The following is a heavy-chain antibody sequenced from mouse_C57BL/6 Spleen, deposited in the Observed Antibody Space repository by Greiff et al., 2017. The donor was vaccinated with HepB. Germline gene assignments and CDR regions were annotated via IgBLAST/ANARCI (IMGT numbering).Heavy chain of an antibody. Sequence: QVQLQQPGTELVKPGASVKLSCKASGYTFPSYWMHWVKQRPGQGLEWIGNINPSNGGTNYNEKFKSKATLTVAKSSSTAFMQLSSLTSEDSAVYYCARGGGYYALFAYWGQGTLVTVSA. CDR3: ARGGGYYALFAY. CDR1: GYTFPSYW. J-gene: IGHJ3*01. CDR2: INPSNGGT. V-gene: IGHV1-53*01. D-gene: IGHD2-3*01.